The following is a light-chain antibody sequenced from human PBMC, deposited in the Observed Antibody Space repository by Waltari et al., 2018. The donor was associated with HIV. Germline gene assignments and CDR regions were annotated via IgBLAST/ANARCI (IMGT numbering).Light chain of an antibody. V-gene: IGLV2-8*01. J-gene: IGLJ1*01. Sequence: QSTPTQPPSASAPPGQSATISCTGTSTPVGASTHVSRYQQNPGKAPTLMIDEVSKRPSGVPDRFSGSKSGNTASLTVSGLQAEDEADYYCSSYAGSNNYVFGTGTKVTVL. CDR1: STPVGASTH. CDR2: EVS. CDR3: SSYAGSNNYV.